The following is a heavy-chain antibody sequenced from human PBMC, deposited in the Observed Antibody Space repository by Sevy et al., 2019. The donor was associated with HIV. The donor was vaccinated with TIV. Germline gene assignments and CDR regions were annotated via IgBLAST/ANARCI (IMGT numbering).Heavy chain of an antibody. CDR2: ISYDGSNK. D-gene: IGHD6-13*01. V-gene: IGHV3-30*04. J-gene: IGHJ4*02. CDR3: ARMGGQQLEGGYFDY. CDR1: GFTFSSYA. Sequence: GGSLRLSCAASGFTFSSYAMHWVRQAPGKGLEWVAVISYDGSNKYYADSVKGRFTISRDNSKNTLYLQMNSLRAEDRAVYYCARMGGQQLEGGYFDYWGQGTLVTVSS.